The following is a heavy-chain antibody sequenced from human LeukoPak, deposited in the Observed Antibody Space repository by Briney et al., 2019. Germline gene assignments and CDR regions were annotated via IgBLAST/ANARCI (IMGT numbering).Heavy chain of an antibody. CDR2: ISAYNGNT. CDR1: GYTFTSYG. V-gene: IGHV1-18*01. CDR3: ASSGYDLRWLQFYFQH. D-gene: IGHD5-24*01. Sequence: ASVKVSCKASGYTFTSYGISWVRQAPGQGLEWMGWISAYNGNTNYAQKLQGRVTMTTDTSTSTAYMELRSLRFDDTAVYYCASSGYDLRWLQFYFQHWGQGTLVTVSS. J-gene: IGHJ1*01.